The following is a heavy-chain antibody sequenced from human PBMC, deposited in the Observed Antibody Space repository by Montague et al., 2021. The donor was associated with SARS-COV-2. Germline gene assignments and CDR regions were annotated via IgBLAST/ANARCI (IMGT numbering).Heavy chain of an antibody. J-gene: IGHJ6*02. Sequence: SETLSLTCAVYGGSFSGYYWSWIRQPPGKGLEWIGEINHSGSTNYNPSLKSRVTISVDTSKNQFSLKLSSVTAADTAVYYCARVRYYGSGTCLGMDVCGQGTTVTDSS. CDR2: INHSGST. D-gene: IGHD3-10*01. CDR1: GGSFSGYY. CDR3: ARVRYYGSGTCLGMDV. V-gene: IGHV4-34*01.